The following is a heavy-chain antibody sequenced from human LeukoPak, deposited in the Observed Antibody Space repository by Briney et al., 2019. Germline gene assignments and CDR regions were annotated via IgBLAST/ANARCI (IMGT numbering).Heavy chain of an antibody. J-gene: IGHJ4*02. CDR1: GGSFSGYY. V-gene: IGHV4-34*01. CDR2: IYYSGST. CDR3: ARADYDILTGYSPLPDY. D-gene: IGHD3-9*01. Sequence: KPSETLSLTCAVYGGSFSGYYWSWIRQPPGKGLEWIGSIYYSGSTYYNPSLKSRVTISVDTSKNQFSLKLSSVTAADTAVYYCARADYDILTGYSPLPDYWGQGTLVTVSS.